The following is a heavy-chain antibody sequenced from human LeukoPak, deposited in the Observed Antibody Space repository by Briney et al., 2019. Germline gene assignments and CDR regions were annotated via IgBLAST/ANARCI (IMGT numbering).Heavy chain of an antibody. J-gene: IGHJ4*02. CDR2: ISWNSGSI. CDR3: AKGDSSSSDLGYFDS. CDR1: GFSFDDYA. Sequence: PGGSLRLSCAASGFSFDDYAMYWVRQAPGKDLEWVSGISWNSGSIGYADSVKGRFTISRDNAKNSLYLQMNSLRPEDMALYYCAKGDSSSSDLGYFDSWGRGTLVTVSS. D-gene: IGHD6-6*01. V-gene: IGHV3-9*03.